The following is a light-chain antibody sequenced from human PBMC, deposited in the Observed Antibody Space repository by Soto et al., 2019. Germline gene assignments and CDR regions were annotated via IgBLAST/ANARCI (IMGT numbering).Light chain of an antibody. CDR3: SSYAGSNIV. V-gene: IGLV2-8*01. J-gene: IGLJ2*01. CDR2: EVS. Sequence: QSALTQPPSASGSPGQSVTISCTGTSSDVGGYNYVSWYQQHPGKAPKLMIYEVSKRPSGVPDRFSGSKSGNTASLTVSGXXXXDEADYYCSSYAGSNIVFGGGTKLTVL. CDR1: SSDVGGYNY.